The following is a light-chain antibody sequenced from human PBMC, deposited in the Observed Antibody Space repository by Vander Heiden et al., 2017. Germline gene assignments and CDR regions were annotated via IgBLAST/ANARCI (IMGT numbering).Light chain of an antibody. CDR1: SSNNGSNT. CDR3: AAWDGSLNGRV. V-gene: IGLV1-44*01. Sequence: QSVLTQPPSASGTPGQRDTSSCSGSSSNNGSNTLNWYQHHPGTAPKLLIFINNQRPSGVPDRFSGSRSGTSASLAISGLQSEDEADYYCAAWDGSLNGRVFGGGTKLTVL. J-gene: IGLJ3*02. CDR2: INN.